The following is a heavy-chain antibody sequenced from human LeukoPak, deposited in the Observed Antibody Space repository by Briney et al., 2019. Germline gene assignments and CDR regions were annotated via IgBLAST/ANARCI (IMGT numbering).Heavy chain of an antibody. V-gene: IGHV1-2*02. CDR3: AREYCSSTSCYSSYYFDY. J-gene: IGHJ4*02. D-gene: IGHD2-2*01. Sequence: ASVKVSCKASGYTFTGYCMHWVRQAPGQGLEWMGWINPNSGGTNYAQKFQGRVTMTRDTSISTAYMELSRLRSDDTAVYYCAREYCSSTSCYSSYYFDYWGQGTLVTVSS. CDR2: INPNSGGT. CDR1: GYTFTGYC.